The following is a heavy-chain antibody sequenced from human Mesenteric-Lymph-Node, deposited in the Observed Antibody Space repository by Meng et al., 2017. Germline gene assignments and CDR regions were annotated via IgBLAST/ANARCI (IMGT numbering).Heavy chain of an antibody. D-gene: IGHD6-19*01. CDR3: AKMEPGWYVKT. V-gene: IGHV3-23*01. J-gene: IGHJ5*02. CDR2: ISGTGGNT. CDR1: GFIFRDYA. Sequence: EVRLLESGGGLVQPGGSLRLSCAVTGFIFRDYAMSWVRQAPGKGLGWVAPISGTGGNTYYADSVKGRFTVSRDNPKNTLYLQMNSLRVDDTAVYYCAKMEPGWYVKTWGQGTLVTVSS.